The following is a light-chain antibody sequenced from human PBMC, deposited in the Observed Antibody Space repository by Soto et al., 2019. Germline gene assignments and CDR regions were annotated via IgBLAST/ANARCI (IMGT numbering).Light chain of an antibody. V-gene: IGKV1-5*03. J-gene: IGKJ1*01. CDR1: QTISSW. Sequence: DSRMTQSPWTLGGSVGDRATITCRASQTISSWLAWYQQKPGKAPKLLIYKASTLKSGVPSRFSGSGSGTEFTLTISSLQPDDFATYYCQHYNSYSEAFGQGTKV. CDR3: QHYNSYSEA. CDR2: KAS.